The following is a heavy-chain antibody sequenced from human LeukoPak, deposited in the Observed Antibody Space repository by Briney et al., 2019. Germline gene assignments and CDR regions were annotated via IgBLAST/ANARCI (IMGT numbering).Heavy chain of an antibody. CDR1: GYTFPYYW. CDR3: ARHLSGDGYNLQTIDY. D-gene: IGHD5-24*01. CDR2: IYPDDSDT. Sequence: GESLKISCKGSGYTFPYYWIAWVRQMPGKGLEWMGIIYPDDSDTRYSPSFQGLVTISADKSISTAYLQWSSLKASDTAMYYCARHLSGDGYNLQTIDYWGQGTLVTVSS. V-gene: IGHV5-51*01. J-gene: IGHJ4*02.